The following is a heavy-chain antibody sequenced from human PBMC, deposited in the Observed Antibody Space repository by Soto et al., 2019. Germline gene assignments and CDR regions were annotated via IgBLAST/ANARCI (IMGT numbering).Heavy chain of an antibody. CDR1: GGSISSNNYY. CDR3: ARDREAGYNFYYGMDV. V-gene: IGHV4-39*02. D-gene: IGHD6-19*01. Sequence: SETLSLTCTVSGGSISSNNYYWGWIRQPPGKGLEWIGSMHYRGSNYDNPSLKSRVTISVDSSQNQFSLRLSSVTAADTAVYYCARDREAGYNFYYGMDVWGQGTTVTVSS. CDR2: MHYRGSN. J-gene: IGHJ6*02.